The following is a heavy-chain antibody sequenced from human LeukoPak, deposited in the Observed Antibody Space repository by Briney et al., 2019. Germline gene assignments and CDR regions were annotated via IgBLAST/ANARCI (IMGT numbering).Heavy chain of an antibody. V-gene: IGHV1-2*02. CDR3: ARRHFGSGTYVDY. D-gene: IGHD3-10*01. CDR2: SNPNSGGT. Sequence: GASVKVSCKASGYTFTDYYIHWVRQAPGQGLEWMGWSNPNSGGTDYAQKFQGRVTMTTDTSMTTAYMELSRLKSDDTAVYYCARRHFGSGTYVDYWGQGTLVTVSS. J-gene: IGHJ4*02. CDR1: GYTFTDYY.